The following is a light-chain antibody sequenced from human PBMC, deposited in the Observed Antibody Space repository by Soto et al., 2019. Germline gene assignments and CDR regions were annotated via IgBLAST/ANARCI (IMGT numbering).Light chain of an antibody. CDR3: AAWDDNLNGPL. CDR2: SDD. CDR1: NSNIGRYS. Sequence: QSALTQPPSLSGTPGQRVTISCSGSNSNIGRYSVNWYQHFPGTAPKILIYSDDERPSGVPDRFSGSKSGTSASLAISGLQSEDEAEYYCAAWDDNLNGPLFGLGTKLIVL. J-gene: IGLJ3*02. V-gene: IGLV1-44*01.